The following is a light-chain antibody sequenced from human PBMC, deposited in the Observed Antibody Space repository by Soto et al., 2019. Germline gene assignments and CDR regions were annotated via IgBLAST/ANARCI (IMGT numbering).Light chain of an antibody. J-gene: IGKJ5*01. CDR1: QTVSNNY. CDR2: GTS. V-gene: IGKV3-20*01. Sequence: ETVLTQSPGSLSLSLGDRATLSCRASQTVSNNYLAWYQQKPGQAPRLLIYGTSNRATGIPARFSGSGSGTDFTLTISSLQPEDFATYYCQQLNSYPITFGQGTRLEIK. CDR3: QQLNSYPIT.